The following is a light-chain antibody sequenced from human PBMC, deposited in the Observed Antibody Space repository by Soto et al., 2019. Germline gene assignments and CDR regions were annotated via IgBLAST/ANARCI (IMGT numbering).Light chain of an antibody. CDR3: HQYNNWPPT. V-gene: IGKV3-15*01. J-gene: IGKJ5*01. Sequence: EIVMTQSPATLSVSPGERATLSCRAGQSVSSNLAWYQQKPGQAPRLLIYGASTRATGIPARFSGSGSGTEFTLTISSLQSEDFAVYYCHQYNNWPPTFGQGTRLEI. CDR2: GAS. CDR1: QSVSSN.